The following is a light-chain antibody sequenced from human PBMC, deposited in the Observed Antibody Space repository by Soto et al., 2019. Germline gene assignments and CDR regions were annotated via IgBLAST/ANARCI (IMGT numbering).Light chain of an antibody. J-gene: IGKJ4*01. V-gene: IGKV3D-15*01. CDR2: GAS. CDR1: QSVNIY. Sequence: EIVMTQSPATLSLSHGERATLSCRASQSVNIYLAWYQQKPGQAPRLLIFGASSRATGIPARFSGSGSGTEFNLTISSLQSEDFAVYFCQQYDDWLRLTFGGGTKVDIK. CDR3: QQYDDWLRLT.